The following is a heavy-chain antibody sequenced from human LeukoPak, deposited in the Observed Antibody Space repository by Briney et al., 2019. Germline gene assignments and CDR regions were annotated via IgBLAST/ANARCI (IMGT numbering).Heavy chain of an antibody. V-gene: IGHV3-30*02. D-gene: IGHD6-13*01. CDR2: INYDGGDK. J-gene: IGHJ4*02. CDR1: GFTFSTFG. Sequence: GGSLRLSCAASGFTFSTFGMHWVRQAPGKGLEWVTFINYDGGDKHYADSVKGRFTISRDNSKTTLYLQMNSLRVEDTAVYYCAKEIRGAAADSLDFWGQGTLVTVSS. CDR3: AKEIRGAAADSLDF.